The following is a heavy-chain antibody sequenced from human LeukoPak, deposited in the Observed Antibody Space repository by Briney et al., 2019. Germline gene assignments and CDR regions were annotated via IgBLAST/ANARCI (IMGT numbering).Heavy chain of an antibody. D-gene: IGHD2-21*02. Sequence: GSLRLSCAASGFTFSSYAMSWVRQAPGKGLEWVSAISGSGGSTYYADSVKGRFTISRDNAKNTLHLQMNSLRAEDTGVYYCARDLGVRDGYWGQGTLVTVSS. V-gene: IGHV3-23*01. CDR1: GFTFSSYA. CDR3: ARDLGVRDGY. CDR2: ISGSGGST. J-gene: IGHJ4*02.